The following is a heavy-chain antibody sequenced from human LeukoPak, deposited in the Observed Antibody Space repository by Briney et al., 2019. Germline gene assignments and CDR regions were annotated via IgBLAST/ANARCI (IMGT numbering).Heavy chain of an antibody. CDR1: GRSISSYY. CDR2: IYYSGSN. Sequence: SETLSLTCTVSGRSISSYYWSWIRHPPGKGLEQIGYIYYSGSNNYNPSLKSRVTISVDTSKNQFSLKLSSVTAADTAVYYCARDHNYDSSGYFLYYWGQGTLVTVSS. CDR3: ARDHNYDSSGYFLYY. J-gene: IGHJ4*02. V-gene: IGHV4-59*12. D-gene: IGHD3-22*01.